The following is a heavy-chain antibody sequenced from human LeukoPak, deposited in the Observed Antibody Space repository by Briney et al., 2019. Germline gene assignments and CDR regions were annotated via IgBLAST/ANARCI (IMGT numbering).Heavy chain of an antibody. J-gene: IGHJ4*02. D-gene: IGHD6-19*01. CDR3: AKDRLRIAVAGLFDY. V-gene: IGHV3-23*01. Sequence: PGGSLRLSCAASGFTFSSCAMSWVRQAPGKGLEWVSAISGSGGSTYYADSVKGRFTISRDNSKNTLYLQMNSLRAEDTAVYYCAKDRLRIAVAGLFDYWGQGTLVTVSS. CDR2: ISGSGGST. CDR1: GFTFSSCA.